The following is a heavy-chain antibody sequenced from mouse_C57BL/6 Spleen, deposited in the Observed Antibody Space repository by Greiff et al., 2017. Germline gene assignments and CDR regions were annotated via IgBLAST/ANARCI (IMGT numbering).Heavy chain of an antibody. CDR3: ARSGSSPWY. CDR1: GYAFSSSW. V-gene: IGHV1-82*01. D-gene: IGHD1-1*01. CDR2: FYPGDGDT. Sequence: VQLQQSGPELVKPGASVKISCKASGYAFSSSWMNWVKQRPGKGLGGIGRFYPGDGDTNYNGKFKGKATLTADKSSSTAYMQLSSLTSEDSAVYFCARSGSSPWYWGQGTTLTVSS. J-gene: IGHJ2*01.